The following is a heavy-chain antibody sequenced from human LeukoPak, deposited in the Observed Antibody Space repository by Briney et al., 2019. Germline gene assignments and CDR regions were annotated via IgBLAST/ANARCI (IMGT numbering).Heavy chain of an antibody. V-gene: IGHV1-2*02. D-gene: IGHD7-27*01. J-gene: IGHJ4*02. CDR1: GYTFTGYY. Sequence: ASVKVSCKASGYTFTGYYMHWVRQVPGQGLDWMGWINSNSGDTNYAQKFQGRVTMTRDTSISTAYIELSRLRSDDTAVYYCARDPTRGDLSVYWGQGTLVTVSS. CDR2: INSNSGDT. CDR3: ARDPTRGDLSVY.